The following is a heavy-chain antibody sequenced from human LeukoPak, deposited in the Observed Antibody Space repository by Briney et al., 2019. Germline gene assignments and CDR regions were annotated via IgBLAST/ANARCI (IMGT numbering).Heavy chain of an antibody. D-gene: IGHD6-19*01. V-gene: IGHV4-39*07. J-gene: IGHJ4*02. CDR1: GGFISSYY. CDR3: ARLRVTGTRYFDY. CDR2: IYYTGRT. Sequence: PSETLSLTCTVSGGFISSYYWGWIRQPPGKGLEWIGSIYYTGRTYYNPSLKSRVTISVDTSETQFSLNLSSVTAADTAVYYCARLRVTGTRYFDYWGQGTLVTVSS.